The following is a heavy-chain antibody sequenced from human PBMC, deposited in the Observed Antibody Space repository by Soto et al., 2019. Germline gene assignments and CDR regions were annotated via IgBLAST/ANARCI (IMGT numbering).Heavy chain of an antibody. J-gene: IGHJ3*02. CDR3: VREGRSSPSCHTGCAFDI. V-gene: IGHV3-11*01. D-gene: IGHD2-2*02. CDR1: GFTSGDYH. CDR2: ISRSGSTT. Sequence: QVQLVESGGGLVEPGGSLRLSCAASGFTSGDYHMSWIRQAPGKGLEWVSYISRSGSTTYYADSVKGRFTISRDNGQNSLYLVRNSLRAEETAVYYCVREGRSSPSCHTGCAFDIWGQGTMVIVSS.